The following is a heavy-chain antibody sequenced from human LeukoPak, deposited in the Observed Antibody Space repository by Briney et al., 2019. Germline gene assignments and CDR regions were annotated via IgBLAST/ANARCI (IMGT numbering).Heavy chain of an antibody. D-gene: IGHD3-22*01. V-gene: IGHV4-4*07. Sequence: SDTLSLIYTVSGASISIHSWSCIRLPAGKGLEWIGRIYSSGSTNPNPSLKSRVTMSVDTSKNQFSLMLSSVTAADTAVYYCVRDLYDSSIYRAFHIWGQGTMVTVSS. CDR1: GASISIHS. J-gene: IGHJ3*02. CDR3: VRDLYDSSIYRAFHI. CDR2: IYSSGST.